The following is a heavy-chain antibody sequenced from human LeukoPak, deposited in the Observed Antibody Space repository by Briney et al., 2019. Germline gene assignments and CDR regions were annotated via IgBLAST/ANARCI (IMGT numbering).Heavy chain of an antibody. CDR2: IGTAGDT. CDR3: VKEGYYYGMDV. Sequence: SGGSLRLSCAASGFTFSSYDMPWVRQATGKGLEWVSAIGTAGDTYYPGSVKGRFTISRENAKNSLYLQMNSLRAGDTAVYYCVKEGYYYGMDVWGQGTTVTVSS. V-gene: IGHV3-13*01. CDR1: GFTFSSYD. J-gene: IGHJ6*02.